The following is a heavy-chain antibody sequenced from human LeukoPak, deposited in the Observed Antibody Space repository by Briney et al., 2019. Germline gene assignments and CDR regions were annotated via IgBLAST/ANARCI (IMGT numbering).Heavy chain of an antibody. V-gene: IGHV4-59*12. J-gene: IGHJ4*02. D-gene: IGHD6-19*01. Sequence: PSETLSLTCTVSGGSISSYYWSWIRQPPGKGLEWIGYIYYSGSTNYNPSLKSRVTISVDTSKNQFSLKLSSVTAADTAVYYCAIAVAGYFDYWGQGTLVTVSS. CDR3: AIAVAGYFDY. CDR2: IYYSGST. CDR1: GGSISSYY.